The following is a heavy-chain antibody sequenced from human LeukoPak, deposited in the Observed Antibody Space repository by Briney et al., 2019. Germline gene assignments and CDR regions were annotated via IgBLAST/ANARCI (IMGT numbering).Heavy chain of an antibody. Sequence: GAXVKVSCKASGGTFSSYAISWVRQAPGQGLEWMGGIIPIFGTANYAQKFQGRVTITADESTSTAYMELSSLRSEDTAVYYCASRSRTHYVRFDYWGQGTLVTVSS. CDR1: GGTFSSYA. CDR3: ASRSRTHYVRFDY. D-gene: IGHD3-16*01. J-gene: IGHJ4*02. V-gene: IGHV1-69*13. CDR2: IIPIFGTA.